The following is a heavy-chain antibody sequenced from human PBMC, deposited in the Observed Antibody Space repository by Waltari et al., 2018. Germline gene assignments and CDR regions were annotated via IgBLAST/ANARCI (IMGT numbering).Heavy chain of an antibody. CDR3: ARGAYYYDSSGYYHPFDY. CDR2: IYYSGST. J-gene: IGHJ4*02. V-gene: IGHV4-30-4*08. Sequence: QVQLQESGPGLVKPSQTLSPTCTVSGGSISSGDYYWSWIRQPPGKGLEWIGYIYYSGSTYYNPSLKRRVTISVDTSKNQFSLKLSSVTAADTAVYYCARGAYYYDSSGYYHPFDYWGQGTLVTVSS. D-gene: IGHD3-22*01. CDR1: GGSISSGDYY.